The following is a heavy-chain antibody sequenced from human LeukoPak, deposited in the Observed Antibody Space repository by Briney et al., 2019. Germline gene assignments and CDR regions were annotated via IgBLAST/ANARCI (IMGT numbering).Heavy chain of an antibody. CDR3: ARGKRKTVYSSSWYWFDP. CDR1: GGSISGYY. J-gene: IGHJ5*02. CDR2: INHSGST. Sequence: SETLSLTCTVSGGSISGYYWSWIRQPPGKGLEWIGEINHSGSTNYNPSLKSRVTISVDTSKNQFSLKLSSVTAADTAVYYCARGKRKTVYSSSWYWFDPWGQGTLVTVSS. D-gene: IGHD6-13*01. V-gene: IGHV4-34*01.